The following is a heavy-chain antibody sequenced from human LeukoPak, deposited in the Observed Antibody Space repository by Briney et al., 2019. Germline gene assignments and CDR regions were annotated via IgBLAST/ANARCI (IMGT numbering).Heavy chain of an antibody. Sequence: GASVKVSCKASGGTFISYAISWVRQAPGQGLEWMGGIIPIFGTANYAQKFQGRVTITADESTSTAYMELSSLRSEDTAVYYCASRVVLGWFDPWGQGTLVTVSS. CDR1: GGTFISYA. CDR2: IIPIFGTA. V-gene: IGHV1-69*13. J-gene: IGHJ5*02. CDR3: ASRVVLGWFDP. D-gene: IGHD2-8*02.